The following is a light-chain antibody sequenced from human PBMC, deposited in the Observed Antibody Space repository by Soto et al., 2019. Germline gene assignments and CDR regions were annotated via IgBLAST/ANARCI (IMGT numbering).Light chain of an antibody. CDR3: CSYGGSFYV. CDR1: SSDVGGYNY. CDR2: DVS. J-gene: IGLJ1*01. Sequence: QSVLTQPRSVSGSPGQSFTISCTGASSDVGGYNYVSWYQQHPGKAPKLMIYDVSERPSGVPDRFSGSKSGNTASLTISGLQAEDEADYYCCSYGGSFYVFGTGTKVTVL. V-gene: IGLV2-11*01.